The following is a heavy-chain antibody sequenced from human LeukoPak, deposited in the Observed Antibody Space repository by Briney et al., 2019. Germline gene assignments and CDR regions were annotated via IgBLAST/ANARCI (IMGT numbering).Heavy chain of an antibody. CDR2: ISSSSSTI. CDR1: GFTVSSNY. D-gene: IGHD2-2*01. V-gene: IGHV3-48*01. Sequence: GSLRLSCAASGFTVSSNYMSWVRQAPGKGLEWVSYISSSSSTIYHADSVKGRFTISRDNSKNTLYLQMNSLRAEDTAVYYCAREDQGASWIYYFDYWGQGTLVTVSS. J-gene: IGHJ4*02. CDR3: AREDQGASWIYYFDY.